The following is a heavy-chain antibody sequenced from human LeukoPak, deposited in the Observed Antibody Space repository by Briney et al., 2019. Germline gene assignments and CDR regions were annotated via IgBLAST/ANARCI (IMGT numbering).Heavy chain of an antibody. V-gene: IGHV3-48*01. CDR1: RFSFSSYS. CDR3: ARETKEMATILDY. D-gene: IGHD5-24*01. Sequence: GGSLRVSCAASRFSFSSYSMNWVRQAPGKGLEWVSYISNSSRTIYYADSVKGRFTISRDNAKNSLYQQMNSLRAEDSAVYYCARETKEMATILDYWGQGTLVTVSS. CDR2: ISNSSRTI. J-gene: IGHJ4*02.